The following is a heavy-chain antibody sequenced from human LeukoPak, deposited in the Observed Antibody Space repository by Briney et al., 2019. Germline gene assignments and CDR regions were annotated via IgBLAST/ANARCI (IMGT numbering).Heavy chain of an antibody. CDR1: GGSNSPYW. Sequence: PSETLSLTCSVSGGSNSPYWWSWIRQPAGKGLEWIGRIYSSGSTNYNPSLKSRLTMSVDTSKNQFSLKMSSVTAADTAVYYCARKWFGYDDAFDIWGQGTMATVSS. CDR3: ARKWFGYDDAFDI. V-gene: IGHV4-4*07. D-gene: IGHD3-10*01. CDR2: IYSSGST. J-gene: IGHJ3*02.